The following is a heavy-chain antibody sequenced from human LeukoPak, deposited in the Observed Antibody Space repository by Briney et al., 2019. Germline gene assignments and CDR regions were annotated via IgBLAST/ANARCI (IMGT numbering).Heavy chain of an antibody. CDR2: IWYDGSNK. CDR3: ARDHAYCSGGSCHYYYYYYGMDV. V-gene: IGHV3-33*08. D-gene: IGHD2-15*01. J-gene: IGHJ6*02. Sequence: GGSLRLSCAASGFTFSSYAMHWVRQAPGKGLEWVAVIWYDGSNKYYADSVKGRFTISRDNSKNTLYLQMNSLRAEDTAVYYCARDHAYCSGGSCHYYYYYYGMDVWGQGTTVTVSS. CDR1: GFTFSSYA.